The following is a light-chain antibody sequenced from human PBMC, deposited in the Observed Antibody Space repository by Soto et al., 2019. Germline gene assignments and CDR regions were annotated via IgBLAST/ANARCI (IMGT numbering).Light chain of an antibody. Sequence: QSALTQPPSASGSPGQSVTISCTGTSSDVGGYNYVSRYQQHPGKAPKLMIYEVSKRPSGVPDRFSGSKSGNTASLTVSGLQAEDEADYYCSSYAGSNNVVFSGGTKLTVL. J-gene: IGLJ2*01. CDR1: SSDVGGYNY. V-gene: IGLV2-8*01. CDR2: EVS. CDR3: SSYAGSNNVV.